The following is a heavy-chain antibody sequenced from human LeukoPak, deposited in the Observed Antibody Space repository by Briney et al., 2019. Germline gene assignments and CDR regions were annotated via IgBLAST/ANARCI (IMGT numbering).Heavy chain of an antibody. V-gene: IGHV4-4*07. CDR1: GGSISSYH. D-gene: IGHD3-10*01. Sequence: SETLSLTCTVSGGSISSYHWSWIGQPAGKGLEWIGRIYTSGSTSYNPSLKSRVTMSVDTSKNQFSLKLSSVTAADTAVYYCARYGSGSRYFDYWGQGTLVTVSS. CDR3: ARYGSGSRYFDY. CDR2: IYTSGST. J-gene: IGHJ4*02.